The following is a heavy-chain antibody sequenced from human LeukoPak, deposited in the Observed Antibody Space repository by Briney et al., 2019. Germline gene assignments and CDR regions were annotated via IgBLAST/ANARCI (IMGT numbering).Heavy chain of an antibody. J-gene: IGHJ6*03. CDR2: INHSGIT. D-gene: IGHD2-2*01. CDR3: ASTEIVVVPAAIRDYYYYMDV. Sequence: PSETLSLTCAVYGGSFSGYFWSWIRQPPGKGLEWIGEINHSGITNYNPSLKSRVTISVDTSKNQFSLKLSSVTAADTAVYYCASTEIVVVPAAIRDYYYYMDVWGKGTTVTVSS. V-gene: IGHV4-34*01. CDR1: GGSFSGYF.